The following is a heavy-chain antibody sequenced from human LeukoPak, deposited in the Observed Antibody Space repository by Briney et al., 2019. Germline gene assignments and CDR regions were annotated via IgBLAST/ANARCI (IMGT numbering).Heavy chain of an antibody. D-gene: IGHD3-22*01. CDR3: ARDIIDSSGYYAGWFDP. CDR2: IYYSGST. V-gene: IGHV4-59*01. CDR1: GGSISSYY. J-gene: IGHJ5*02. Sequence: SETLSLTCTVSGGSISSYYWSWIRQPPGKGLEWIGYIYYSGSTNYNLSLKSRVTISVDTSKNQFSLKLSSVTAADTAVYYCARDIIDSSGYYAGWFDPWGQGTLVTVSS.